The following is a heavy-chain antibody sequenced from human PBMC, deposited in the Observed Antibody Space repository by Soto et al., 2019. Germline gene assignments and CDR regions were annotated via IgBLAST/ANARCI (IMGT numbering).Heavy chain of an antibody. Sequence: AQVNLPRKTSGYAYTKYRITWVRQNPGQPLEWLGWISLYSDGTNYAQKFQGRVSMTTDTSTTTAYMELRSLRSDDTAVYYCARVVPGAEAWFGPWGQGTLVTVSS. CDR1: GYAYTKYR. D-gene: IGHD2-2*01. CDR2: ISLYSDGT. J-gene: IGHJ5*02. CDR3: ARVVPGAEAWFGP. V-gene: IGHV1-18*01.